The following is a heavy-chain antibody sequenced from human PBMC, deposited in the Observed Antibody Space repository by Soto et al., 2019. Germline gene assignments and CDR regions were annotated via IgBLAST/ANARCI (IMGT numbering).Heavy chain of an antibody. J-gene: IGHJ5*02. CDR1: GYTFTRYD. Sequence: QVQLVQSGAEVKKPGASVKVSCKASGYTFTRYDINWVRLATGHGREWMGWMNTNSGNTAYAQKFQGRVTITNNTYISTDHMMLSSLRSEDTAVYYCEGLKQDHAVAWGQGTLVTVSS. CDR2: MNTNSGNT. CDR3: EGLKQDHAVA. D-gene: IGHD5-12*01. V-gene: IGHV1-8*01.